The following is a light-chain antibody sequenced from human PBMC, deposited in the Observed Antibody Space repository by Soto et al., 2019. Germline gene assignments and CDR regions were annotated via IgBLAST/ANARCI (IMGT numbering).Light chain of an antibody. Sequence: QSALTQPASVSGSPGQSITISCTGTSSDVGGYDYVGWYQQRPGKAPKLMIYNVYNRPSGVSFRFSGSKSGNTASLTISGLQTEDEADYYCTSYTNRYTYVFGTGTKVTVL. CDR2: NVY. CDR3: TSYTNRYTYV. V-gene: IGLV2-14*01. CDR1: SSDVGGYDY. J-gene: IGLJ1*01.